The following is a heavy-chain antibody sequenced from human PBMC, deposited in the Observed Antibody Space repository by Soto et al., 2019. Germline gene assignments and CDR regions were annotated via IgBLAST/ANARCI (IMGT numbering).Heavy chain of an antibody. CDR3: ARGLGYSYGRGTYYYYYGMDV. Sequence: SETLSSCTVSGGSISSYYWSWIRQPPGKGLEWIGYIYYSGSTNYNPSLKSRVTISVDTSKNQFSLKLSSVTAADTAVYYCARGLGYSYGRGTYYYYYGMDVWGQGTTVTVSS. D-gene: IGHD5-18*01. V-gene: IGHV4-59*01. CDR2: IYYSGST. J-gene: IGHJ6*02. CDR1: GGSISSYY.